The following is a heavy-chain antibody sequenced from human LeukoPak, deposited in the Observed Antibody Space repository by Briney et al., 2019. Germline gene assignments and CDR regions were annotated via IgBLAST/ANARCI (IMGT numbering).Heavy chain of an antibody. CDR1: GFTFNKYG. CDR2: ISAGGGNT. CDR3: ARVMAYYDILTGYAIDY. J-gene: IGHJ4*02. V-gene: IGHV3-23*01. Sequence: PGGSLRLSCAASGFTFNKYGMSWVRQAPGKGLEWVSTISAGGGNTYYADSVKGRFTTSRDNSKNTLYLQMNSLRAEDTAVYYCARVMAYYDILTGYAIDYWGQGTLVTVSS. D-gene: IGHD3-9*01.